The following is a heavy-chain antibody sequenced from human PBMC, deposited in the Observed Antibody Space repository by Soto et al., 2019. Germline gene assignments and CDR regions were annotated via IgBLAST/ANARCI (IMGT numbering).Heavy chain of an antibody. CDR3: ARDTGNFFDY. CDR2: IGPSSGNR. CDR1: GYTFTSYT. V-gene: IGHV1-18*01. J-gene: IGHJ4*02. Sequence: ASVKVSCKASGYTFTSYTVTWVRQAPGQGLEWVGWIGPSSGNRDSGRNVQGRVSITRDTSTSPAYMELRSLRSDDTAVYYCARDTGNFFDYWGQGTLVTVSS.